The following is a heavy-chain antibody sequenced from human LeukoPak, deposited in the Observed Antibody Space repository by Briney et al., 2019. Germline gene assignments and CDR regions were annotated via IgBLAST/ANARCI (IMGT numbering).Heavy chain of an antibody. V-gene: IGHV4-59*01. Sequence: PSETLSLTCTVSGGSISRYYWSWIRQPPGKGLEWIGYIYYSGSTNYNPSLKSRVTISVDTSKNQFSLKLSSVTAADTAVYYCARGLRSDYWGQGTLVTVSS. CDR1: GGSISRYY. D-gene: IGHD4-17*01. CDR3: ARGLRSDY. CDR2: IYYSGST. J-gene: IGHJ4*02.